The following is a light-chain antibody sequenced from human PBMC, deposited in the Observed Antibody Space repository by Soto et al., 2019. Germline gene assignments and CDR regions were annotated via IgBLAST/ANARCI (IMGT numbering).Light chain of an antibody. Sequence: QSVLTQPPSASGTPGQRVTISCSGTSSDVGGYDYVSWYQQHPGKAPKLMIYEVTIRPSGVSDRFSGSKSGNTASLNVSGLQAEDEADYYCSSYTGGNPSYVFGTGTKVTVL. CDR1: SSDVGGYDY. J-gene: IGLJ1*01. V-gene: IGLV2-8*01. CDR3: SSYTGGNPSYV. CDR2: EVT.